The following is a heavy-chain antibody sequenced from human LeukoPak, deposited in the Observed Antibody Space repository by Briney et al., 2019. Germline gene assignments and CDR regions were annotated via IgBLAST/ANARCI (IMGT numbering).Heavy chain of an antibody. CDR2: ISGSGGST. Sequence: GGSLRLSCAASGFTFSRYGMSWVRQAPGKGLEWVSAISGSGGSTYYADSVKGRFTISRDNSKNTLYLQMNSLRAEDTAVYYCAKDAVAGNNYYYYYYMDVWGKGTTVTVSS. D-gene: IGHD6-19*01. CDR3: AKDAVAGNNYYYYYYMDV. J-gene: IGHJ6*03. V-gene: IGHV3-23*01. CDR1: GFTFSRYG.